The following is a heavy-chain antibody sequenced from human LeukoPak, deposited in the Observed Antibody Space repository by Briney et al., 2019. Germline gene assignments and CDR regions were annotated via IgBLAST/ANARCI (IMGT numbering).Heavy chain of an antibody. CDR1: GGSISSYY. J-gene: IGHJ4*02. D-gene: IGHD5-12*01. CDR2: IYTSGST. Sequence: SETLSLTCTVSGGSISSYYWGWIRQPAGKGLEWIGRIYTSGSTNYNPSLKSRVTMSVDTSKNQFSLKLSSVTAADTAVYYCARDFDSGYDSYYFDYWGQGTLVTVSS. V-gene: IGHV4-4*07. CDR3: ARDFDSGYDSYYFDY.